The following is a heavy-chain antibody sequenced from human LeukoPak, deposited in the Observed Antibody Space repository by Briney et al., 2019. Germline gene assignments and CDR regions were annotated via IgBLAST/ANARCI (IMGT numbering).Heavy chain of an antibody. J-gene: IGHJ4*02. D-gene: IGHD3-10*01. CDR2: IYYSGST. V-gene: IGHV4-59*01. Sequence: PSETLSLTCAVYGGSFSGYYWSWIRQPPGKGLEWIGYIYYSGSTNYNPSLKSRVTISVDTSKNQFSLKLSSVTAADTAVYYCARGRSQTDYWGQGTLVTVSS. CDR3: ARGRSQTDY. CDR1: GGSFSGYY.